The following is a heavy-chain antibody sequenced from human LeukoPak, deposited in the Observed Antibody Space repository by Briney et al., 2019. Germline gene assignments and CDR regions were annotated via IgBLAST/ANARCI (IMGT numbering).Heavy chain of an antibody. CDR2: ISGSGGST. CDR1: GFTFDDYG. D-gene: IGHD1-26*01. J-gene: IGHJ6*03. CDR3: ARVGATTYYYYYMDV. Sequence: GGSLRLSCAASGFTFDDYGMSWVRQAPGKGLEWVSAISGSGGSTYYTDSVKGRFTISRDNSKNTLYLQMNSLRAEDTAVYYCARVGATTYYYYYMDVWGKGTTVTVSS. V-gene: IGHV3-23*01.